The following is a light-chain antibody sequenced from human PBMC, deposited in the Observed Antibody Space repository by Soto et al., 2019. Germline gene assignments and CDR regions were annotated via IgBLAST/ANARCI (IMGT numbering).Light chain of an antibody. J-gene: IGLJ3*02. CDR2: RHS. Sequence: QSVLTQSPSASGAPGQRVTISCSGSSSNIGSNHVYWYQQLPGTAPKLLIYRHSLRPSGVPDRFSGSKSGTSASLAISGLRSDDEADYYCAAWDDSLSAGVFGGGTKLTVL. CDR3: AAWDDSLSAGV. V-gene: IGLV1-47*01. CDR1: SSNIGSNH.